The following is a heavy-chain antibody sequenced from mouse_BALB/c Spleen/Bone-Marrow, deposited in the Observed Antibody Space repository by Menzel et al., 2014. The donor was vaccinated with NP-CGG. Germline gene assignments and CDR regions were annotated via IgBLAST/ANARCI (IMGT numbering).Heavy chain of an antibody. CDR3: ARPYRYYFDY. CDR2: INSNGGST. CDR1: GFTFSSYG. V-gene: IGHV5-6-3*01. J-gene: IGHJ2*01. Sequence: DVKLVESGGGLVQPGGSLKLSCAASGFTFSSYGMSWVRQTPDKRLELVATINSNGGSTYYPDSVKGRFTISRDNAKNTLYLQMSSLKSEDTAMYYCARPYRYYFDYWGQGTTLTVSS. D-gene: IGHD2-14*01.